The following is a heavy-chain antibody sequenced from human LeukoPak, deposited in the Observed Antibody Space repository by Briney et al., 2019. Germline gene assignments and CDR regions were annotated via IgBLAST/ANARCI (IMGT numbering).Heavy chain of an antibody. CDR1: GGSVTYTNYY. V-gene: IGHV4-34*01. CDR3: ARGPARQWLVRSPFDY. Sequence: SETLSLTCTVSGGSVTYTNYYWSWIRQPPGKGLEWIGEINHSGSTNYNPSLKSRVTISVDTSKNQFSLKLSSVTAADTAVYYCARGPARQWLVRSPFDYWGQGTLVTVSS. CDR2: INHSGST. J-gene: IGHJ4*02. D-gene: IGHD6-19*01.